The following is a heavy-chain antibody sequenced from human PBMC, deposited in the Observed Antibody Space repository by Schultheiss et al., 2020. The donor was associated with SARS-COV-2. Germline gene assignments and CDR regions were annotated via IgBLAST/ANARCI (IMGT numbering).Heavy chain of an antibody. J-gene: IGHJ3*02. Sequence: ASVKVSCKASGYTFTSYGISWVRQAPGQGLEWMGWISAYNGNTNYAQKLQGRVTMTTDTSTSTAYMELRSLRSEDTAVYYCARDPQGDNYYDSSGYYDAFDIWGQGTMVTVSS. D-gene: IGHD3-22*01. CDR2: ISAYNGNT. V-gene: IGHV1-18*04. CDR3: ARDPQGDNYYDSSGYYDAFDI. CDR1: GYTFTSYG.